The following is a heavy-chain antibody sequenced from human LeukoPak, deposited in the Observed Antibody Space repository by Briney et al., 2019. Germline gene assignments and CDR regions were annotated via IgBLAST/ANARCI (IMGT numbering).Heavy chain of an antibody. CDR1: EFSVGSNY. D-gene: IGHD3-22*01. Sequence: SGGSLRLSCAASEFSVGSNYMTWVRQAPGKGLEWVSLIYSGGSTYYADSVKGRFTISRDNSKNTLYLQMNSLRAEDTAVYYCASKDPYDSRAYLLDYWGQGTLVTVSS. CDR3: ASKDPYDSRAYLLDY. CDR2: IYSGGST. J-gene: IGHJ4*02. V-gene: IGHV3-66*01.